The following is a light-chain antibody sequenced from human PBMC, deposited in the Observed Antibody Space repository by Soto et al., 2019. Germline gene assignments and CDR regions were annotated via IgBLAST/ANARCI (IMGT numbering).Light chain of an antibody. Sequence: MSLSAAAVSVSPGERVTLSCRASQSVSSYLAWYQQKPGQPPRLLIYGASTRATGIPARFSGSGSGTEFTLTISSLQSEDFAVYYCQQYNNWPRPFGQGTK. CDR3: QQYNNWPRP. V-gene: IGKV3-15*01. CDR1: QSVSSY. CDR2: GAS. J-gene: IGKJ1*01.